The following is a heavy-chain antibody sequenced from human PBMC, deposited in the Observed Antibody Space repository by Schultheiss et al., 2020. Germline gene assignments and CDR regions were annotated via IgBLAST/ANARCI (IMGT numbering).Heavy chain of an antibody. Sequence: GGSLRLSCAASGFTFSNYAMHWVRQAPGKGLEYVSAISSNGGSTYYADSVKGRFTISRDNSKNTLYLQMSSLRAEDTAVYYCVKVGRGAVRGDYWGQGNLVTVSS. CDR3: VKVGRGAVRGDY. CDR2: ISSNGGST. D-gene: IGHD3-10*01. J-gene: IGHJ4*02. V-gene: IGHV3-64D*06. CDR1: GFTFSNYA.